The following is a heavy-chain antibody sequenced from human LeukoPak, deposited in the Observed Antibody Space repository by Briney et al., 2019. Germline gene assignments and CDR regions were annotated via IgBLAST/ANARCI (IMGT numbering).Heavy chain of an antibody. CDR1: GFTFSSYW. J-gene: IGHJ4*02. CDR3: ASAHYGDYGGFAKLNF. CDR2: IKQDGSER. V-gene: IGHV3-7*01. D-gene: IGHD4-17*01. Sequence: GGSLRLSCAASGFTFSSYWMSWVRQAPGKGLEWVANIKQDGSERYYVDSVKGRFTIYRDNAKNSLYLQMNSLRAEDTAVYYCASAHYGDYGGFAKLNFWGQGTLVNVSS.